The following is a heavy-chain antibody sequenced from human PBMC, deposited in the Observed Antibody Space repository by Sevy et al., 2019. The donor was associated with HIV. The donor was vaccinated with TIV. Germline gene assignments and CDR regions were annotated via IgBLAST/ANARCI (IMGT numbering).Heavy chain of an antibody. D-gene: IGHD1-26*01. CDR3: ARVRLVGATFYYYYYGMDV. V-gene: IGHV3-30*02. CDR2: IRNDGSTK. CDR1: GFIFKSYG. Sequence: GGSLRLSCAASGFIFKSYGMHWVRQAPGKGLEWVTFIRNDGSTKYYADSVRGRFTASRDNSKNTLYLQMNSLRSDDTAVYYCARVRLVGATFYYYYYGMDVWGQGTTVTVSS. J-gene: IGHJ6*02.